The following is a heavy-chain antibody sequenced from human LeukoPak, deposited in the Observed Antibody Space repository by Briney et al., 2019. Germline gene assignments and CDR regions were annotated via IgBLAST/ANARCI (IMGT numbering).Heavy chain of an antibody. CDR2: FDPEDGET. CDR1: GYTLTELS. Sequence: VASVKVSCKVSGYTLTELSMHWVRQAPGKGLEWMGGFDPEDGETIYAQEFQGRVTMTEDTSTDTAYMELSSLRSEDTAVYYCATDRYCSGGSCYSDYYYGMDVWGQGTTVTVSS. CDR3: ATDRYCSGGSCYSDYYYGMDV. V-gene: IGHV1-24*01. J-gene: IGHJ6*02. D-gene: IGHD2-15*01.